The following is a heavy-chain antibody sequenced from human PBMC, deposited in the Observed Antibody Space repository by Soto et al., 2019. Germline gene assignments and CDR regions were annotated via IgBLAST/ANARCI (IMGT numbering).Heavy chain of an antibody. D-gene: IGHD3-22*01. CDR1: GYTFTSHY. CDR3: GGSGDSSGYLHN. V-gene: IGHV1-46*01. Sequence: QVQLVQSGAEVKKPGASVKVSCKAPGYTFTSHYMHWVRQAPGQGLEWMGLINPSGTFTTYAQKCQGRFIRTRDTSTSPVYMELRRLKFADTAVYYCGGSGDSSGYLHNWGQGTLVTVSS. CDR2: INPSGTFT. J-gene: IGHJ4*02.